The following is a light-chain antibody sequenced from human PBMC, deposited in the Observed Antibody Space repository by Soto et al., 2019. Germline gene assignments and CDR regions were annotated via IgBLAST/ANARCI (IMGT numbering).Light chain of an antibody. CDR1: QGINSY. CDR3: QQLNGYPPYT. J-gene: IGKJ2*01. CDR2: AAS. V-gene: IGKV1-9*01. Sequence: DIQLTQSPSFLSASVGDRVTITCRASQGINSYLAWYQQKPGKAPKLLISAASTLQTGVPSRFSGSGSGTEFTLTISSLQPEDFATYYCQQLNGYPPYTFGQGTKLEIK.